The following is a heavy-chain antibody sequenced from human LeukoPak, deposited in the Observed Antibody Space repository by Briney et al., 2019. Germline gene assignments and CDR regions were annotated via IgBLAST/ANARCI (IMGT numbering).Heavy chain of an antibody. J-gene: IGHJ4*02. Sequence: PGGSLRLSCSASGFVFSIYTMYWVRQAPGKGPEYVSTISGSGNGGSIYYADSVKGRFTISRDDSKSIVYLQMNGLRSEDTAVYYCVKDFGRVRGTPDSRGQGTLVTVSS. V-gene: IGHV3-64D*06. CDR3: VKDFGRVRGTPDS. CDR2: ISGSGNGGSI. CDR1: GFVFSIYT. D-gene: IGHD2/OR15-2a*01.